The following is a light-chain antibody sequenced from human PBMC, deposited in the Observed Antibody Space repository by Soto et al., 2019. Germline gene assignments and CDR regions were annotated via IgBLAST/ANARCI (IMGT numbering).Light chain of an antibody. V-gene: IGKV3-15*01. CDR3: QQYNRWPLT. CDR2: DAS. CDR1: QSIYDE. Sequence: EIVMTQSPATLSVSPGERVSLSCRASQSIYDELAWYQQKPGQTPRLLIYDASTRATGISGSFSGSGSGTEFTLTISSLQSEDFAVYYCQQYNRWPLTFGGGTKVDIK. J-gene: IGKJ4*01.